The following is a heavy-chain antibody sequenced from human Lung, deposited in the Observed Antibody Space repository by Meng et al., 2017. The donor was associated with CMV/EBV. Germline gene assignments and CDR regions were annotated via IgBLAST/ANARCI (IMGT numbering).Heavy chain of an antibody. CDR1: GFTFDDYA. V-gene: IGHV3-9*03. CDR2: ISWNGGST. J-gene: IGHJ6*02. CDR3: AKDWSGYYPRGGMDV. Sequence: SXKISCAASGFTFDDYAMHWVRQAPGKGLEWVSGISWNGGSTGYADSVRGRFTISRDNYKNSLYLQMNSLRDEDMALYYCAKDWSGYYPRGGMDVWGQGTTVTVSS. D-gene: IGHD3-3*01.